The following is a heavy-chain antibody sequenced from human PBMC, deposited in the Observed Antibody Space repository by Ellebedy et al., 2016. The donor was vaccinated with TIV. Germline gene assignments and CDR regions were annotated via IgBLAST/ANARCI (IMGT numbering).Heavy chain of an antibody. J-gene: IGHJ6*02. CDR1: GFTFSSYA. CDR2: ISGSGGST. D-gene: IGHD5-18*01. Sequence: GESLKISXAASGFTFSSYAMSWVRQAPGKGLEWVSAISGSGGSTYYADSVKGRFTISRDNSKNTLYLQMNSLRAEDTAAYYCAKRRRYSYGPYYYYGMDVWGQGTTVTVSS. CDR3: AKRRRYSYGPYYYYGMDV. V-gene: IGHV3-23*01.